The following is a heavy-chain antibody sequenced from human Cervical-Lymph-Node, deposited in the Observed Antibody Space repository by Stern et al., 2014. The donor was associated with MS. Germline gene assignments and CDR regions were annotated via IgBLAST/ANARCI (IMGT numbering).Heavy chain of an antibody. D-gene: IGHD1-1*01. CDR3: ASENWDDDEF. CDR2: FDPEDGET. Sequence: QVQLVQSGAEVKRPGASVRVSCKVSGYTLTELSMHWVRQAPGKGLEWMGRFDPEDGETIYAQKFQGRFTMTEDTSSDTAYMELTSLRSEDTAVYYCASENWDDDEFWGQGTLVTVSS. V-gene: IGHV1-24*01. CDR1: GYTLTELS. J-gene: IGHJ4*02.